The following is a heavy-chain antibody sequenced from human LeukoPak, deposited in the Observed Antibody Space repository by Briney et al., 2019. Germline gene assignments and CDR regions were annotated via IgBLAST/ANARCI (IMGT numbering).Heavy chain of an antibody. CDR3: TGSLGYCSGGSCYGPDY. CDR2: LRSKANGDAT. J-gene: IGHJ4*02. CDR1: GFTFSGSA. D-gene: IGHD2-15*01. V-gene: IGHV3-73*01. Sequence: GGSLRLSCAASGFTFSGSALHWFRQASGKGLEWVGRLRSKANGDATAYAASVKGRFTISRDGSKNTAYLQMNSLKTEDTAVYYCTGSLGYCSGGSCYGPDYWGQGALVTVSS.